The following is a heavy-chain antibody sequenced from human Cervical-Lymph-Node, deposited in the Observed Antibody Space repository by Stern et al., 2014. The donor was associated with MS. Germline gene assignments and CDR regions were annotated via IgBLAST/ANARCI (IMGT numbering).Heavy chain of an antibody. CDR3: STDHFS. V-gene: IGHV3-15*04. J-gene: IGHJ4*02. CDR2: IGSESDGGTI. Sequence: VQLVESGGCLVKPGGSLRLSCAVSGLSVSDTWMDWARHVPGQGLEYLGRIGSESDGGTIDYAAPVKGRFIISRDDSENTLYLQMNGLKTEDTGVYYCSTDHFSWGQGTLVTVSS. CDR1: GLSVSDTW.